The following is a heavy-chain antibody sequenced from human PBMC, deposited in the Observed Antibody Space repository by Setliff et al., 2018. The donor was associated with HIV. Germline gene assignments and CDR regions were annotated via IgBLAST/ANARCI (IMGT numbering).Heavy chain of an antibody. CDR2: VYTSGST. J-gene: IGHJ3*02. CDR1: GGSMSTYY. Sequence: SETLSLTCSVSGGSMSTYYWSWIRQPAGKRLEWIGRVYTSGSTIYNPSLRSRVTMSVDTSKSQFSLKQNSVAAADTAVYYCARVFPPIRGAPFGTPPGAFDIWGQGTMVTVSS. D-gene: IGHD2-15*01. CDR3: ARVFPPIRGAPFGTPPGAFDI. V-gene: IGHV4-4*07.